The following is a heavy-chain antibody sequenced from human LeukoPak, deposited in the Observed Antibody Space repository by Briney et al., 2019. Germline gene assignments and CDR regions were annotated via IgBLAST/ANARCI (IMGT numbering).Heavy chain of an antibody. CDR2: IRSKAYGGTT. Sequence: GTSLRLSCTASGFTFRSYAMNWVRQAPGKGLEWVGFIRSKAYGGTTEYAASVKGRFTFSRDDSKSVAYLQMNSLKTEDTAVYYCTRDPGATYSAYHFLDYWGQGTLVTVSS. J-gene: IGHJ4*02. CDR1: GFTFRSYA. D-gene: IGHD5-12*01. CDR3: TRDPGATYSAYHFLDY. V-gene: IGHV3-49*02.